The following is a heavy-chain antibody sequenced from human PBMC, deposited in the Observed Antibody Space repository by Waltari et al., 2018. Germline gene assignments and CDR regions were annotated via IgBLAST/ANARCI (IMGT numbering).Heavy chain of an antibody. CDR1: GFTFSHYW. D-gene: IGHD6-13*01. Sequence: EAQLVDSGGGLVQPGGSLRLSCAASGFTFSHYWLHWVHQSPGKGLVWVSVINTGASDTRYADSVRGRFTISRDDAKNTVYLQMNILGDEDTAVYYCARGLVTAVGYGDFWGQGTLVTVSS. CDR2: INTGASDT. V-gene: IGHV3-74*01. J-gene: IGHJ4*02. CDR3: ARGLVTAVGYGDF.